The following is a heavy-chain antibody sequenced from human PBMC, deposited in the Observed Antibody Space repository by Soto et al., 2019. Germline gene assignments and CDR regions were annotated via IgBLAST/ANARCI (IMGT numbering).Heavy chain of an antibody. V-gene: IGHV4-39*01. Sequence: PSGTLSLTCTVSGASISSSDYHWGWIRQPPGKGLEWIGSIYYSGNTYYNPSLKSRVTMSVDTSKNQCSLNLNSVTAADTAVYYCASQGVFSSYTYPPSRFWGRGTLVTVSS. CDR3: ASQGVFSSYTYPPSRF. J-gene: IGHJ4*02. CDR2: IYYSGNT. CDR1: GASISSSDYH. D-gene: IGHD3-16*01.